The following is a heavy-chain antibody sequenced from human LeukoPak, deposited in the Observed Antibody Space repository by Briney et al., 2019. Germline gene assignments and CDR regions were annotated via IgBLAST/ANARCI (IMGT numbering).Heavy chain of an antibody. Sequence: GGSLRLSCAASGFTFSDYYMSWIRQAPGKGLEWVSYISGSGSTVYYAASVRGRFTISRDNAKNPLFLQMNSLRAEDTAVYYCARDRGNSDPGDWFDSWGQGTLVTASS. D-gene: IGHD4-23*01. CDR3: ARDRGNSDPGDWFDS. CDR1: GFTFSDYY. J-gene: IGHJ5*01. CDR2: ISGSGSTV. V-gene: IGHV3-11*01.